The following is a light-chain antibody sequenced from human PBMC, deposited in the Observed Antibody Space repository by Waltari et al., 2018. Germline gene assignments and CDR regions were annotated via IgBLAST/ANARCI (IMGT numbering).Light chain of an antibody. J-gene: IGLJ1*01. CDR1: SSDVGSYNL. CDR2: EGS. V-gene: IGLV2-23*01. Sequence: QSALTQPASVSGSPGQSITISCTGTSSDVGSYNLVSWYQQHPGKAPKLRLYEGSKRPSVVSNRFSGSKSGNTASLTISGLQAEDEADYYCCSYAGSSTYVFGTGTKVTVL. CDR3: CSYAGSSTYV.